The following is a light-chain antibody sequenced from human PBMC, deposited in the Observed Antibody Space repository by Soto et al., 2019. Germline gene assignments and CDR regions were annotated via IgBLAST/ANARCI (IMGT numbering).Light chain of an antibody. J-gene: IGKJ4*01. CDR1: QGINKF. Sequence: DIQMTQSPSSLSASVGDSVTITCRPSQGINKFLAWFQQKPGTAPKSLISTASRLQSGVPSRFSGSGSGTHFTLTINNLQPEDFATYYCQQYESFPLTFGGGTRVEIK. V-gene: IGKV1-16*01. CDR3: QQYESFPLT. CDR2: TAS.